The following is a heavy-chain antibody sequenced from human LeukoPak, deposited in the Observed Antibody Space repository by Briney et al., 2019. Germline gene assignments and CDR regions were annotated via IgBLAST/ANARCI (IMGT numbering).Heavy chain of an antibody. V-gene: IGHV3-7*03. J-gene: IGHJ4*02. CDR1: GFTFNSYW. CDR3: ARDGDATMVRVRDY. D-gene: IGHD3-10*01. Sequence: GGSLRLSCAASGFTFNSYWMSWVRQAPGEGLEWVANMKQDGSEKYYVESVRGRFTISRDNAKNSLYLQMNSLRAEDTAVYYSARDGDATMVRVRDYWGQGTLVTVSS. CDR2: MKQDGSEK.